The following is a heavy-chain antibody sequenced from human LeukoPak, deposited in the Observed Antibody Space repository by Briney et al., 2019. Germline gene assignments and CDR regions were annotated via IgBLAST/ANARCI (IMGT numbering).Heavy chain of an antibody. J-gene: IGHJ3*02. CDR1: GYTFTDYF. CDR2: INTNSGGT. CDR3: ARGPSSGAFDI. Sequence: ASVKVSCKVSGYTFTDYFMHWLRQAPGQGPEWMGWINTNSGGTKSAHKFLGRVTMTRDTPISTAYIELSRLISDDAAVYYCARGPSSGAFDIWGQGTMVTVSS. D-gene: IGHD6-6*01. V-gene: IGHV1-2*02.